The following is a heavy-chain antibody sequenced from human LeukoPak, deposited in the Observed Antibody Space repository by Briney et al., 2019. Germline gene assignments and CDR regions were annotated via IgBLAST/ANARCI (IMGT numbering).Heavy chain of an antibody. CDR3: AKGQWELLYYFDY. CDR2: ISGSGGST. CDR1: GFTFSSYA. D-gene: IGHD1-26*01. V-gene: IGHV3-23*01. Sequence: GGSLRLSCAASGFTFSSYAMSWVRQAPGKGLEWVSAISGSGGSTYYADSVKGRFTISRDNSKSTLYLQMNSLRAEDTAVYYCAKGQWELLYYFDYWGQGTLVTVSS. J-gene: IGHJ4*02.